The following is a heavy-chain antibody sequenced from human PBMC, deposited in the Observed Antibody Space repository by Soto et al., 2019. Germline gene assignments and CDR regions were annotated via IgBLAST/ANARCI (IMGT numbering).Heavy chain of an antibody. CDR2: IYYSGST. J-gene: IGHJ5*02. CDR1: GCSISSSSYY. D-gene: IGHD6-6*01. V-gene: IGHV4-39*01. CDR3: ARRVAAPNWFDP. Sequence: SETLSLTCTVSGCSISSSSYYWGWIRQPPGKGLEWIGSIYYSGSTYYNPSLKSRVTISVDTSKNQFSLKLSSVTAADTAVYYCARRVAAPNWFDPWGQGTLVTVSS.